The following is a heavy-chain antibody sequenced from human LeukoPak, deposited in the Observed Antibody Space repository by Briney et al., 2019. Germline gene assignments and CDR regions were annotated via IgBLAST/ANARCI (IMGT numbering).Heavy chain of an antibody. J-gene: IGHJ4*02. CDR3: ARPRRGISSSWYYFDY. CDR1: GYTFTSYY. Sequence: ASVKVSCKASGYTFTSYYMHWVRQAPGQGLEWMGIINPSGGSTSYAQKFQGRVTMTRDMSTSTVYMELSSLRSEDTAVYYCARPRRGISSSWYYFDYWGQGTLVTVSS. D-gene: IGHD6-13*01. CDR2: INPSGGST. V-gene: IGHV1-46*01.